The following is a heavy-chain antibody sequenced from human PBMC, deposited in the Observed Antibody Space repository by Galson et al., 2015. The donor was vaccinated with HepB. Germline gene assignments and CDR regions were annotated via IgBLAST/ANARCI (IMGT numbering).Heavy chain of an antibody. CDR3: ARGLGGY. J-gene: IGHJ4*02. CDR2: ISHSSTTV. Sequence: SLRLSCAASGFTFSDYYMSWMRQAPGKGLEWLSYISHSSTTVYHADSLKGRFSISRDNAKNSLYLQMNSLRAEDTAVYYCARGLGGYWGQGTLVTVSS. D-gene: IGHD2-15*01. V-gene: IGHV3-11*01. CDR1: GFTFSDYY.